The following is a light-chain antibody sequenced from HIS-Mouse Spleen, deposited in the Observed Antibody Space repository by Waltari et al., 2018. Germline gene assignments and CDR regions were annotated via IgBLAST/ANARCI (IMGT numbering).Light chain of an antibody. J-gene: IGLJ1*01. CDR2: EGS. CDR3: CSYAGSSTYV. V-gene: IGLV2-23*01. Sequence: QSALTQPASVSGSPGQSITIPCTGTNRDVGSYNLVSGYQQHPGKAPKLMIYEGSKRPSGVSNRFSGSKSGNTASLTISGLQAEDEADYYCCSYAGSSTYVFGTGTKVTVL. CDR1: NRDVGSYNL.